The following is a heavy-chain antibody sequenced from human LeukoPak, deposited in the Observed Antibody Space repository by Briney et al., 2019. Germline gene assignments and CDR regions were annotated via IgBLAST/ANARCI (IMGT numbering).Heavy chain of an antibody. CDR3: ARHGRESGSPFDAFDI. J-gene: IGHJ3*02. V-gene: IGHV4-59*08. D-gene: IGHD1-26*01. CDR2: IYYSGST. Sequence: SETLSLTCTVSGGSISSYYWSWIRQPPGKGLEWIGYIYYSGSTNYNPSLKSRVTISVDTSKNQFSLKLSSVTAADTAVYYCARHGRESGSPFDAFDIWGQGTMVTVSS. CDR1: GGSISSYY.